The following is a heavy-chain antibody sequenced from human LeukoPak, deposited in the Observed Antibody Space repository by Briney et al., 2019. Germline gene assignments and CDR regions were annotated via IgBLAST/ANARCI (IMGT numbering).Heavy chain of an antibody. CDR3: ARFKSTYDILTGYYTRYFDY. J-gene: IGHJ4*02. V-gene: IGHV4-34*01. D-gene: IGHD3-9*01. CDR1: SGSFSGYY. CDR2: INHSGST. Sequence: PSETLSLTCAVYSGSFSGYYWSWIRQPPGKGLEWIGEINHSGSTNYNPSLKSRVTISVDTSKNQFSLKLSSVTAADTAVYYCARFKSTYDILTGYYTRYFDYWGQGTLVTVSS.